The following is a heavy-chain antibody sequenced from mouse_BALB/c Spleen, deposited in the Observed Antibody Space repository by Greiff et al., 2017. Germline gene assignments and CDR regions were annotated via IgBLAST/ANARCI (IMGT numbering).Heavy chain of an antibody. V-gene: IGHV14-4*02. CDR3: NAPGDYGMGYYFDY. D-gene: IGHD1-2*01. CDR2: IDPENGDT. Sequence: VQLKQSGAELVRSGASVKLSCTASGFNIKDYYMHWVKQRPEQGLEWIGWIDPENGDTEYAPKFQGKATMTADTSSNTAYLQLSSLTSEDTAVYYCNAPGDYGMGYYFDYWGQGTTLTVSS. CDR1: GFNIKDYY. J-gene: IGHJ2*01.